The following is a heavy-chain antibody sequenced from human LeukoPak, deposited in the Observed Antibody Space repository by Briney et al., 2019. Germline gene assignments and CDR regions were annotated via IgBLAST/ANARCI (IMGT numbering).Heavy chain of an antibody. Sequence: SETLSLTCAVYGGSFSGYYWSWIRQPPGKGLEWIGEINHSGSTNYNPSLKSRVTISVDTSKNQFSLKLSSVTAADTAVYYCARSHMYYDFWSGYYTGPYYFDYWGQETLVTVSS. V-gene: IGHV4-34*01. CDR2: INHSGST. CDR3: ARSHMYYDFWSGYYTGPYYFDY. D-gene: IGHD3-3*01. CDR1: GGSFSGYY. J-gene: IGHJ4*02.